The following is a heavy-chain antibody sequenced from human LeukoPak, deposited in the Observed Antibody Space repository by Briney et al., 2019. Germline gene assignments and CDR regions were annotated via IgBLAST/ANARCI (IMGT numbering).Heavy chain of an antibody. V-gene: IGHV4-39*01. CDR2: IYYSGST. D-gene: IGHD4-23*01. CDR3: ARLPYYGGNWYYFDY. J-gene: IGHJ4*02. Sequence: SETLSLTCTVSGGSISRSSYYWGRIRQPPGKGLEWIGNIYYSGSTYYNPSLKSRVTISVDSSKNQFSLKLSSVTAADTAVYSCARLPYYGGNWYYFDYWGQGTLVTVSS. CDR1: GGSISRSSYY.